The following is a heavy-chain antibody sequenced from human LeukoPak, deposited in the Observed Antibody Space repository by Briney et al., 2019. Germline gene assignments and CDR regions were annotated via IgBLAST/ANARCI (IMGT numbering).Heavy chain of an antibody. CDR1: GSSFTTYW. D-gene: IGHD3-10*01. J-gene: IGHJ6*03. V-gene: IGHV5-51*01. CDR2: IYPGDSDT. Sequence: GASLKISCKGSGSSFTTYWIAWVRQLPGKGLEWMGIIYPGDSDTRVSPSFQGQVTISADKSISTAYLHWSSLKASGSAIYYCARLVSSPPGSRNVGYMDVWGKGTTVTVSS. CDR3: ARLVSSPPGSRNVGYMDV.